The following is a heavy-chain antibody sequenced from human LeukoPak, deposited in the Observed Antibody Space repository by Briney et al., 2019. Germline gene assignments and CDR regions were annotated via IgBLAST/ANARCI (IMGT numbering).Heavy chain of an antibody. Sequence: SETLSLTCTVSGGSISSSSYYWGWVRQPPGKGLEWIGSIYYSGSTYYNPSLKSRVTISIDTSKNQFSLKLSSVTAADTAVFYCAREAGGPNWLDPWGQGILVTVSS. D-gene: IGHD3-10*01. V-gene: IGHV4-39*02. CDR2: IYYSGST. CDR3: AREAGGPNWLDP. CDR1: GGSISSSSYY. J-gene: IGHJ5*02.